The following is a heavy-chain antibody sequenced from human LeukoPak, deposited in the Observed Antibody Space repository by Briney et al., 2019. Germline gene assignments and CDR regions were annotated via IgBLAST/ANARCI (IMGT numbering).Heavy chain of an antibody. CDR1: GDSVSSNSAA. V-gene: IGHV6-1*01. CDR2: TYYRSKWYN. CDR3: ARASGIAAPYYYYGMDV. Sequence: SQTLSLTCAISGDSVSSNSAAWNWIRQSPSRGLEWLGRTYYRSKWYNDYAVSVKSRITINPDTSKNQFSLQLNSVTPEDTAVYYCARASGIAAPYYYYGMDVWGQGTTVTVS. J-gene: IGHJ6*02. D-gene: IGHD6-13*01.